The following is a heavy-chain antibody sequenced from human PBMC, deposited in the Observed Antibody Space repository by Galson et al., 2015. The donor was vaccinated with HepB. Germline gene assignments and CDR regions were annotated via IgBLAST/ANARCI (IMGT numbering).Heavy chain of an antibody. J-gene: IGHJ5*02. CDR3: ARRGYCSSTSCRGWFDP. CDR1: GYTFTSYG. Sequence: SVKVSCKASGYTFTSYGISWVRQAPGQGLEWMGWISAYNGNTNYAQKLQGRVTMTTDTSTSTAYMELRSLSSVTAADTAVYYCARRGYCSSTSCRGWFDPWGQGTLVTVSS. V-gene: IGHV1-18*04. CDR2: ISAYNGNT. D-gene: IGHD2-2*01.